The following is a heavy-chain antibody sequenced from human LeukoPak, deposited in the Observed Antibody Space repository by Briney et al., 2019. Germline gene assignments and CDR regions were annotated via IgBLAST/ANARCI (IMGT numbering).Heavy chain of an antibody. CDR3: AKDGTTRGYSGYDQMATITWVDY. CDR2: ISYDGSNK. Sequence: GGSLRLSCAASGFTFSSYGMHWVRQAPGKGLEWVAVISYDGSNKYYADSVKGRFTISRDNSRNTLYLQMNSLRAEDTAVYYCAKDGTTRGYSGYDQMATITWVDYWGQGTLVTVSS. CDR1: GFTFSSYG. J-gene: IGHJ4*02. D-gene: IGHD5-12*01. V-gene: IGHV3-30*18.